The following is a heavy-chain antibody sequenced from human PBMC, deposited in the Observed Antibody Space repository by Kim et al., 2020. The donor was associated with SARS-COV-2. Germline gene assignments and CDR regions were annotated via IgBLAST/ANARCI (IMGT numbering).Heavy chain of an antibody. D-gene: IGHD5-18*01. CDR3: ARDGGYSYGQGEFDY. CDR1: GFTFSSYA. Sequence: GGSLRLSCAASGFTFSSYAMHWVRQAPGKGLEWVAVISYDGSNKYYADSVKGRFTISRDNSKNTLYLQMNSLRAEDTAVYYCARDGGYSYGQGEFDYWGQGTLVTVSS. J-gene: IGHJ4*02. CDR2: ISYDGSNK. V-gene: IGHV3-30-3*01.